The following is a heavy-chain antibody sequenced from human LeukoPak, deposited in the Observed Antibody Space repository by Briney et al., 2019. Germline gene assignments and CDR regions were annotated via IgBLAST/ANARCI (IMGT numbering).Heavy chain of an antibody. CDR1: GGSISSGDYY. V-gene: IGHV4-30-4*01. D-gene: IGHD5-18*01. Sequence: SETLSLTCTVSGGSISSGDYYWSWIRQPPGKGLERIAYISYSGNTFYNPSLQSPVTISVDTSNNQFSLKLSSVTAADTAVYYCARGSTEGYSYGYRRVSFDYWGQGALVTVSS. CDR3: ARGSTEGYSYGYRRVSFDY. CDR2: ISYSGNT. J-gene: IGHJ4*02.